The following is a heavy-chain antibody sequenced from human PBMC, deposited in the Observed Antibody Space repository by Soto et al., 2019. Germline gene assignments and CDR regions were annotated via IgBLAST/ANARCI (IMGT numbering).Heavy chain of an antibody. V-gene: IGHV3-33*06. D-gene: IGHD2-2*01. CDR1: GFTFRNYD. Sequence: QVQLVESGGGVVQPGRSLRLSCEASGFTFRNYDMHWVRQRPGKGLEWVAVIWAVGSNKYYLDSVKGRFTISRDNSKNTVYLQMNSLRADDSAVYYCAKGHTPAEISMPRTFHNWGQGTLVTVSS. J-gene: IGHJ4*02. CDR3: AKGHTPAEISMPRTFHN. CDR2: IWAVGSNK.